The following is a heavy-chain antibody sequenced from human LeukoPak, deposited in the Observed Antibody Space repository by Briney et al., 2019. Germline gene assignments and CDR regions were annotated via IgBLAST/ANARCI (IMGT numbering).Heavy chain of an antibody. J-gene: IGHJ4*02. CDR3: ASRRPGSYLY. V-gene: IGHV3-48*04. Sequence: GGPLRLSCAASGFTFSSYSMNWVRQAPGKGLEWVSYISSSSSTIYYADSVKGRFTISRDNAKNSLYLQMNSLRAEDTAVYYCASRRPGSYLYWGQGTLVTVSS. CDR1: GFTFSSYS. CDR2: ISSSSSTI. D-gene: IGHD1-26*01.